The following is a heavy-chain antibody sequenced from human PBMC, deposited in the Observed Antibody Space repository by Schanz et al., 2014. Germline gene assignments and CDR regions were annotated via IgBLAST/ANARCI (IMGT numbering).Heavy chain of an antibody. CDR2: INPSGGST. D-gene: IGHD3-10*01. Sequence: QVQLVQSGAEVKKPGASVKVSCKASGYTFTSYGISWVRQAPGQGLEWMGMINPSGGSTTYAQKFQGRVTMTRNTSISTAYMELNSLTSEDTAVYYCARVSMEFERGKSYYYYMDVWGRGTTVTVSS. J-gene: IGHJ6*03. CDR3: ARVSMEFERGKSYYYYMDV. CDR1: GYTFTSYG. V-gene: IGHV1-46*01.